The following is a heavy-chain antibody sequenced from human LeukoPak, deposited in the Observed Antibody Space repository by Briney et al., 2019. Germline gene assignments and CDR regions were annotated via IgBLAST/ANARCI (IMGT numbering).Heavy chain of an antibody. J-gene: IGHJ4*02. D-gene: IGHD3-22*01. CDR1: GGSFSGYY. CDR3: ARGSGTYYYDSSGYWFDY. Sequence: SETLSLTCAVYGGSFSGYYWSWIRQPPGKGLEWIGEINHSGSTNYNPSLKSRVTISVDTSKNQFSLKLSSVTAADTVVYYCARGSGTYYYDSSGYWFDYWGQGTLVTVSS. V-gene: IGHV4-34*01. CDR2: INHSGST.